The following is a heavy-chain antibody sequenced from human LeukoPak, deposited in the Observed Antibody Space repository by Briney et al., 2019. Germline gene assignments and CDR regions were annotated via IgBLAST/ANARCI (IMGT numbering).Heavy chain of an antibody. CDR3: AREGNYYYDSSDDAFDI. V-gene: IGHV1-2*02. CDR2: INPNSGGT. J-gene: IGHJ3*02. D-gene: IGHD3-22*01. CDR1: GYTFTGYY. Sequence: PSVKLSCKVSGYTFTGYYMHWVRQAPGQGLEWMGWINPNSGGTNYTQKFQGRVTMTRDTSISTAYMELSRLRSDDTAVYYCAREGNYYYDSSDDAFDIWGQGTMVTVSS.